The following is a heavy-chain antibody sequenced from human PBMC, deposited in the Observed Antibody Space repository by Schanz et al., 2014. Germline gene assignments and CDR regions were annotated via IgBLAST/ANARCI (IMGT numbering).Heavy chain of an antibody. CDR3: VKEGTVVSGSPRDY. D-gene: IGHD3-10*01. CDR2: INSDGTTT. V-gene: IGHV3-74*02. Sequence: EVQLLESGGGLVQPGGSLRISCAASGFTFSTYWMHWVRQAPGKGLVWVSHINSDGTTTTYADSVKGRFTISRDNSKNTLDLQMSSLRADDTAVYYCVKEGTVVSGSPRDYWGQGALVTVSS. CDR1: GFTFSTYW. J-gene: IGHJ4*02.